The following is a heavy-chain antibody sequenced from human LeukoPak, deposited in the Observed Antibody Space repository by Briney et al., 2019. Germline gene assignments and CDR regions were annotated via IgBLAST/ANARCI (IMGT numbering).Heavy chain of an antibody. Sequence: SVKVSCEASGGTFSSYAISWVRQAPGQGLEWMGGIIPIFGTANYAQKFQGRVTITTDESTSTAYMELSSLRSEDTAVYYCARDGMATMDYFDYWGQGTLVTVSS. D-gene: IGHD5-24*01. J-gene: IGHJ4*02. CDR1: GGTFSSYA. CDR2: IIPIFGTA. CDR3: ARDGMATMDYFDY. V-gene: IGHV1-69*05.